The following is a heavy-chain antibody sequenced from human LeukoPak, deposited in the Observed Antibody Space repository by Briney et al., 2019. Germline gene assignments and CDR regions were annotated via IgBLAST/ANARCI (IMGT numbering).Heavy chain of an antibody. D-gene: IGHD5-18*01. CDR1: GGSISSSSYY. Sequence: SETLSLTCTVSGGSISSSSYYWGWIRQPPGKGLEWIGSIYYSGSTYYNPSLKSRVTISVDTSKNQFSLKLSSVTAADTAVYFCARHGWERGYTYGDNWFDPWGQGTLVTVSS. CDR2: IYYSGST. CDR3: ARHGWERGYTYGDNWFDP. V-gene: IGHV4-39*01. J-gene: IGHJ5*02.